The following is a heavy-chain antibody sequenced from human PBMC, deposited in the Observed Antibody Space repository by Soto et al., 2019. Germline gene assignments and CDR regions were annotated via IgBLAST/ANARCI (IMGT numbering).Heavy chain of an antibody. CDR2: ISAYNGNT. J-gene: IGHJ3*02. V-gene: IGHV1-18*01. Sequence: ASVKVSCKASGYTFTSYGISWVRQAPGQGLEWMGWISAYNGNTNYAQKLQGRVTMTTDTSTSTAYMELRSLRSDDTAVYYCARAVGIAAAGTSDAFDIWGQGTMVTVSS. D-gene: IGHD6-13*01. CDR1: GYTFTSYG. CDR3: ARAVGIAAAGTSDAFDI.